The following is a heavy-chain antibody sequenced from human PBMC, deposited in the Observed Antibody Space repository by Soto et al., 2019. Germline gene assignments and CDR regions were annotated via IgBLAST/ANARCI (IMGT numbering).Heavy chain of an antibody. J-gene: IGHJ6*02. CDR2: IWYDGSNK. Sequence: QVQLVESGGGVVQPGRSLRLSCAASGFTFSSYGMHWVRQAPGKGLEWVAVIWYDGSNKYYADSVKGRFTISRDNSXXPLDLQMNSLRAEDTAVYYCARVAFNAVARYGMDVWGQGTTVTVSS. CDR3: ARVAFNAVARYGMDV. CDR1: GFTFSSYG. V-gene: IGHV3-33*01. D-gene: IGHD6-19*01.